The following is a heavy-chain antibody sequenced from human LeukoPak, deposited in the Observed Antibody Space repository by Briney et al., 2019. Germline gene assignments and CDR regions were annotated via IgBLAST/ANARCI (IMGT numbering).Heavy chain of an antibody. CDR2: ISGSGGST. J-gene: IGHJ4*02. CDR1: GFTFSSYA. D-gene: IGHD3-10*01. V-gene: IGHV3-23*01. Sequence: GGSLRLSCAASGFTFSSYAMSWVRQAPGKGLEWVSAISGSGGSTYYADSVKGRFTISRDNSKNTLYLQMNSLRAEDTAVYYCAKQYYGSGSYLIDYRGQGTLVTVSS. CDR3: AKQYYGSGSYLIDY.